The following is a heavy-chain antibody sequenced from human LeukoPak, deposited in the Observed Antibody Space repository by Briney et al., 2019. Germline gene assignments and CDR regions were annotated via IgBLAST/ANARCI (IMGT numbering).Heavy chain of an antibody. CDR2: IYPGDSDT. CDR3: ARQSQTQDGYDPRAFDI. D-gene: IGHD5-12*01. V-gene: IGHV5-51*01. Sequence: GESLKISCKGSGYSFTSYWIGWVRQMPGKGLEWMGIIYPGDSDTRYSPSFQGQVTISADKSISTAYLQWSSLKASDTAMYYCARQSQTQDGYDPRAFDIWGQRTMVTVSS. CDR1: GYSFTSYW. J-gene: IGHJ3*02.